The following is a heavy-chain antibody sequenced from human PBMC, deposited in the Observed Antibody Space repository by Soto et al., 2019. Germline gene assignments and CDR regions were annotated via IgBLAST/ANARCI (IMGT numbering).Heavy chain of an antibody. CDR1: GGSFSGYY. D-gene: IGHD2-21*01. Sequence: SETLSLTCAVYGGSFSGYYWSWIRQPPGKGLEWIGEINHSGSTNYNPSLKSRVTISVDTSKNQFSLKLSSVTAADTAVYYCARGRGLQRDYYYGMDVWGQGTTVTVSS. CDR2: INHSGST. J-gene: IGHJ6*02. V-gene: IGHV4-34*01. CDR3: ARGRGLQRDYYYGMDV.